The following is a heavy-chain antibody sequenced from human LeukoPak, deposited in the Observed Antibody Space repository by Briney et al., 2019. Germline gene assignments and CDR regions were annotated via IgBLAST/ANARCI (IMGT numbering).Heavy chain of an antibody. CDR3: AIDFPDYYYYLYA. D-gene: IGHD3/OR15-3a*01. CDR1: GFTFSSDA. CDR2: ISYEGKYK. Sequence: GVSLRLSCAAYGFTFSSDAMHWVRQAPGKGLEWLAGISYEGKYKYEADSVKGRFKTFRDDSKNKLYWQMKSSGAEEAAVSYRAIDFPDYYYYLYAWGKGTTFTVS. V-gene: IGHV3-30*04. J-gene: IGHJ6*03.